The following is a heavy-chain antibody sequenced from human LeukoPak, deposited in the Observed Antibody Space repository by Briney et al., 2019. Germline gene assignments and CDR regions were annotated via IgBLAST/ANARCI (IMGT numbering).Heavy chain of an antibody. CDR3: AKTMVVVPAAHY. CDR2: ISGSGGST. Sequence: GGTLRHSSVASGFIFSSYAMSWVRQAPGKGLEWVSAISGSGGSTYYADSVKGRFTISRDNSKNTLYLQKNSLRAEDTAVYYCAKTMVVVPAAHYWGKGTLVTVS. V-gene: IGHV3-23*01. J-gene: IGHJ4*02. CDR1: GFIFSSYA. D-gene: IGHD2-2*01.